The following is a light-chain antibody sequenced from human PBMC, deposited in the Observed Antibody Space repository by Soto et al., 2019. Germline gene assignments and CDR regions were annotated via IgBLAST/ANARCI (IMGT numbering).Light chain of an antibody. CDR1: SSNIGSNT. J-gene: IGLJ1*01. Sequence: QSVLTQPPSASGTPGQRVTISCSGSSSNIGSNTVNWYQQLPGTAPKLLIYSNNQRPSGVPDRFSGSKSGTSAFLAISGLQSEDEADYYCAAWDDSLNGPVFGTGTKVT. V-gene: IGLV1-44*01. CDR3: AAWDDSLNGPV. CDR2: SNN.